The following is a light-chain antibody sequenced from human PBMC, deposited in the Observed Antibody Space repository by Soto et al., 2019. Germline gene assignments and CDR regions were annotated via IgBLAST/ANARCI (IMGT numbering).Light chain of an antibody. V-gene: IGLV2-8*01. J-gene: IGLJ3*02. CDR3: SSYAGSNNLL. CDR1: NSDVGAYNY. Sequence: QSALTQPPSASGSPGQSVTISCTGTNSDVGAYNYVSWFQQHPGKAPKLIIYDVSQRPSGVPDRFSGSKSDNTASLTVSGLQAEDEADYYCSSYAGSNNLLFGGGTKLTVL. CDR2: DVS.